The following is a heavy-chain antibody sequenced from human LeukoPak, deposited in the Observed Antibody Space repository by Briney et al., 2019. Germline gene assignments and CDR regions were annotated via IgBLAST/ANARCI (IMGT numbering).Heavy chain of an antibody. CDR3: AKSRLSGINDAFDI. CDR1: GFTLSSNW. V-gene: IGHV3-74*01. Sequence: GGSLRLSCAASGFTLSSNWMHWVRQAPGKGLVWVSRINGDGSSTSYADSVKGRFTISRDNSKNTLYLQMNSLRAEDTALYYCAKSRLSGINDAFDIWGQGTMVTVSS. J-gene: IGHJ3*02. D-gene: IGHD3-3*01. CDR2: INGDGSST.